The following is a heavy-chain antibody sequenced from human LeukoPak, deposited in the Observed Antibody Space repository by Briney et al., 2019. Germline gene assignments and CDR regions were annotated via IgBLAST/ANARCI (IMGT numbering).Heavy chain of an antibody. Sequence: PGGSLRLSCAASGFTFSSYSMNWVRQAPGKGLEWVSSISSSSSYIYYADSVKGRFTISRDNAKNSLYLQMNSLRAEDTAVYYCAKDLGGVIVNYYYGMDVWGQGTTVTVSS. J-gene: IGHJ6*02. D-gene: IGHD3-16*02. CDR1: GFTFSSYS. CDR2: ISSSSSYI. CDR3: AKDLGGVIVNYYYGMDV. V-gene: IGHV3-21*01.